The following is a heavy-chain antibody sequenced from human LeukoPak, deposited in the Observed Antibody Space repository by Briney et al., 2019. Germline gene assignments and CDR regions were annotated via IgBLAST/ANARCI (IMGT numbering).Heavy chain of an antibody. V-gene: IGHV3-48*04. CDR3: AREGSSGWYRSPHDY. CDR2: ISSSSTTI. J-gene: IGHJ4*02. Sequence: PGGSLRLSCAASGFTFSGYSMNWVRQAPGKGLEWVSYISSSSTTIYYADSVKGRFTISRDNAKNSLYLQMDSLRAEDTAVYFCAREGSSGWYRSPHDYWGQGTLVTVSS. CDR1: GFTFSGYS. D-gene: IGHD6-19*01.